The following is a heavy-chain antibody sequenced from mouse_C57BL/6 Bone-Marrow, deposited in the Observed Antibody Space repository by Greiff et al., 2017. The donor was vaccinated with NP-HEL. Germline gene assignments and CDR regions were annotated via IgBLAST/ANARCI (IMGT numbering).Heavy chain of an antibody. CDR2: IDPEDGDT. CDR3: AALAWFAY. V-gene: IGHV14-1*01. J-gene: IGHJ3*01. Sequence: VQLQQSGAELVRPGASVKLSCTASGFNIKDYYMHWVKQRPEQGLEWIGRIDPEDGDTEYAAKFQGKATMTADTSSNTAYLQLSSLTSEDTSFYYFAALAWFAYWGQGTLVTVSA. CDR1: GFNIKDYY.